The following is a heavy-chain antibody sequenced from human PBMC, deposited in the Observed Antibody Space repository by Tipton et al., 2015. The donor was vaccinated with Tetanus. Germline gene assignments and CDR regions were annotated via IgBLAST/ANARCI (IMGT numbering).Heavy chain of an antibody. J-gene: IGHJ4*02. V-gene: IGHV3-23*01. CDR3: AKEFQRARIRFFDS. CDR1: GFTFSSYP. D-gene: IGHD2-15*01. CDR2: IGVSGHT. Sequence: SLRLSCAASGFTFSSYPMSWVRQAPGKGLEWVSTIGVSGHTYYADSLKGRFTISRDTSKNTLYLQMNSLRPEDTAVYYCAKEFQRARIRFFDSWGQGTQVTASS.